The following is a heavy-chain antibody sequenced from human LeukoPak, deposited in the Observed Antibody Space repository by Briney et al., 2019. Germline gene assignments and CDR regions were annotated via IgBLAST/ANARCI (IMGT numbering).Heavy chain of an antibody. D-gene: IGHD2-15*01. CDR3: ARDVVRARYYYYGMDV. Sequence: SGRSLRLSCVASGFTFSSYAMHWVRQAPGKGLEWVAVISYDGSNKYYADSVKGRFTISRDNSKNTLYLQMNSLRAEDTAVYYCARDVVRARYYYYGMDVWGQGTTVTVSS. CDR1: GFTFSSYA. CDR2: ISYDGSNK. J-gene: IGHJ6*02. V-gene: IGHV3-30-3*01.